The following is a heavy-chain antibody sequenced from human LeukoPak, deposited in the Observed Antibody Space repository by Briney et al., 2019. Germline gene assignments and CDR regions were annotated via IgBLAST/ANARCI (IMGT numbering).Heavy chain of an antibody. J-gene: IGHJ6*03. CDR1: GFILSNYG. Sequence: GGSLRLSCAASGFILSNYGMHWVRQTPGKVLEWVALLRFDEFYADSVKGRFTISRDISKSTVYLQMKRLTVEDTAMYYCAREQYSYYMDVWGKGTTVTVSS. CDR3: AREQYSYYMDV. CDR2: LRFDE. V-gene: IGHV3-30*02. D-gene: IGHD3-16*01.